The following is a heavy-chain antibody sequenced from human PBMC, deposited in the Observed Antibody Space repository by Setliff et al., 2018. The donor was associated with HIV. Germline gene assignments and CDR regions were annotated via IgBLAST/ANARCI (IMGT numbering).Heavy chain of an antibody. V-gene: IGHV4-39*01. CDR2: INSRGNT. CDR1: GGSISTSRYY. CDR3: ASLDGSESPYIYYYYMDV. Sequence: SETLSLTCTVSGGSISTSRYYWGWIRQPPGKGLEWIGSINSRGNTYYNPSLKSRAAISVDTSKNQISLKLSSVTAADTAVYYCASLDGSESPYIYYYYMDVWGKGTAVTVSS. J-gene: IGHJ6*03. D-gene: IGHD3-10*01.